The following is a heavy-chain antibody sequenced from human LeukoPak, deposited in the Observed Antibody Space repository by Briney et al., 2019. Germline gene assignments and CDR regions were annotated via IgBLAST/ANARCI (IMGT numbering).Heavy chain of an antibody. CDR2: ISGSGRTI. CDR3: TTDSVTMIVVVAVLGY. CDR1: GFTFSDYY. V-gene: IGHV3-11*04. J-gene: IGHJ4*02. D-gene: IGHD3-22*01. Sequence: GGSLRLSCAASGFTFSDYYMSWFRQAPGKGLEWLSHISGSGRTIYYADSVKGRLTVPRDTAKNSLYLQMNALRAEDTAVYYCTTDSVTMIVVVAVLGYWGQGTLVTVSS.